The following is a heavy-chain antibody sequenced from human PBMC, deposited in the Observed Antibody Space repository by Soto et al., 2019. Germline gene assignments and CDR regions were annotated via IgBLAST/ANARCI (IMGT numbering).Heavy chain of an antibody. V-gene: IGHV4-31*03. CDR2: IYYSGST. D-gene: IGHD2-2*01. CDR3: ARTLGVVVPAAIHGMDV. CDR1: GGSISSGGYY. J-gene: IGHJ6*02. Sequence: TSETLSLTCTVSGGSISSGGYYWSWIRQHPGKGLEWIGYIYYSGSTYYNPSLKSRVTISVDTSKNQFSLKLSSVTAADTAVYYCARTLGVVVPAAIHGMDVWGQGTTVTVSS.